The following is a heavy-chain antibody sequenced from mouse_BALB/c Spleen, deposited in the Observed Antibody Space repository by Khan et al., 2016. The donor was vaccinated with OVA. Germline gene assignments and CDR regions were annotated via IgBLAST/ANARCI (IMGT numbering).Heavy chain of an antibody. J-gene: IGHJ4*01. CDR1: GFTFSSYG. CDR3: ARQPGYYEGSAMDY. Sequence: EVELVESGGDLVKPGGSLKLSCAASGFTFSSYGMSWVRQTPDKRLEWVAAISSGGSYTYYPYSLKGRFTISRDNAKNTLYLQMSSLKSEDTAMYYWARQPGYYEGSAMDYWGQGTSVTVSS. V-gene: IGHV5-6*02. CDR2: ISSGGSYT. D-gene: IGHD2-3*01.